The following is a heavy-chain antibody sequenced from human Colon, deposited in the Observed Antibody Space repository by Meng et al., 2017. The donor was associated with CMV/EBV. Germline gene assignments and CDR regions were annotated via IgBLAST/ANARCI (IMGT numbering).Heavy chain of an antibody. CDR2: ISPDGINQ. CDR3: ARDVGLAVSGTDLSSPDF. CDR1: GFAFSDYA. Sequence: GGSLRLSCAASGFAFSDYAMTWVRRAPGKGLEWVAVISPDGINQYYTDSVKGRFTISRDNSKNTLYLQMNSLRPEDTAVYYCARDVGLAVSGTDLSSPDFWGQGTLVTVSS. D-gene: IGHD6-19*01. V-gene: IGHV3-30*03. J-gene: IGHJ4*02.